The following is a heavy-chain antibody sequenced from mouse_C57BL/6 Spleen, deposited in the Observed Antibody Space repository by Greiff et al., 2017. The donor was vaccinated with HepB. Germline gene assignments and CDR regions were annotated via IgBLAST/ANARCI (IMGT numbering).Heavy chain of an antibody. CDR1: GFTFSDYG. J-gene: IGHJ4*01. V-gene: IGHV5-17*01. CDR2: ISSGRSTI. CDR3: ASPPIWYYAMDY. D-gene: IGHD6-5*01. Sequence: DVKLQESGGGLVKPGESLKLSCAASGFTFSDYGMHWVRQAPEKGLEWVAYISSGRSTIYYADTVKGRCTISRNNAKNTLFLQMTSLRSEHTAMYYCASPPIWYYAMDYWGQGTSVTVSS.